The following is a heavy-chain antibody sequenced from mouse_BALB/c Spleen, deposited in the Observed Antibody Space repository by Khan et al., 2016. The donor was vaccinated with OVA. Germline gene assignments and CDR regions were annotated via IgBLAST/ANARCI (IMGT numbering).Heavy chain of an antibody. CDR3: ARAGWDVLAY. V-gene: IGHV1-77*01. CDR2: IYPGSDST. J-gene: IGHJ3*01. CDR1: GYTFTDYV. Sequence: QVQLQQSGPELVKPGASVKMSCKASGYTFTDYVMTWVKQRNGQGLEWIGQIYPGSDSTYYNEKFKGKATLTADRSSSTAYMQLSNLTSEDSAGELWARAGWDVLAYWGQGTLVTVAA. D-gene: IGHD4-1*01.